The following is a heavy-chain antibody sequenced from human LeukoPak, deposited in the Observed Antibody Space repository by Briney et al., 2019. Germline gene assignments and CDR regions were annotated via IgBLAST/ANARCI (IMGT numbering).Heavy chain of an antibody. V-gene: IGHV3-43*02. CDR2: ISGDGGST. Sequence: PGGSLRLSCAASGXPFNGYAMDWVRQAPGRGLEWVSLISGDGGSTYYADSVKGRFTISRDNSKNSLYLQMNSLRTEDTALYYCAKDLASVYDAFNVWGQGTMVTVSS. J-gene: IGHJ3*01. CDR3: AKDLASVYDAFNV. CDR1: GXPFNGYA.